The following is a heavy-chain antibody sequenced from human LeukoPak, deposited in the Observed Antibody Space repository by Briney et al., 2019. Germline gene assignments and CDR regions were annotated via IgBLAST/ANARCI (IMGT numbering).Heavy chain of an antibody. CDR2: ISAYNGNT. Sequence: ISAYNGNTNYAQKLQGRVTMTTDTSTSTAYMELRSLRSDDAAVYYCARDPYYYDSSAFDYWGQGTLVTVSS. D-gene: IGHD3-22*01. J-gene: IGHJ4*02. V-gene: IGHV1-18*01. CDR3: ARDPYYYDSSAFDY.